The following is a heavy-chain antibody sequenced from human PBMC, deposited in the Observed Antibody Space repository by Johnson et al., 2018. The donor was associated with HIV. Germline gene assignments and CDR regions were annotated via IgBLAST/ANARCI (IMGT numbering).Heavy chain of an antibody. J-gene: IGHJ3*02. CDR3: AKGYWGGDCSFGGAAFNI. V-gene: IGHV3-30*02. CDR2: IRYDGSDK. CDR1: GFTFSTFG. D-gene: IGHD2-21*02. Sequence: VQLVESGGGVVQPGGSLRLSCSASGFTFSTFGMHWVRQAPGKGLEWVAFIRYDGSDKYYGDSVKGRFTISRDNSKNTLYLQMNSLRAEDTAVYYCAKGYWGGDCSFGGAAFNIWGQGTMVTVSS.